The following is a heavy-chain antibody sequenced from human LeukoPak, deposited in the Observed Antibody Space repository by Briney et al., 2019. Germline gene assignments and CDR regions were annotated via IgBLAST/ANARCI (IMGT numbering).Heavy chain of an antibody. CDR2: ISYTGST. CDR1: GGSVSSGSYY. V-gene: IGHV4-61*01. CDR3: ARDQQQLVGYYYYGMDV. D-gene: IGHD6-13*01. Sequence: SETLSLTCTVSGGSVSSGSYYWSWIRQPPGKGLEWIGYISYTGSTNYNPSLKSRVTISVDTSKNQFSLKLSSVTAADTAVYYCARDQQQLVGYYYYGMDVWGQGTTVTVSS. J-gene: IGHJ6*02.